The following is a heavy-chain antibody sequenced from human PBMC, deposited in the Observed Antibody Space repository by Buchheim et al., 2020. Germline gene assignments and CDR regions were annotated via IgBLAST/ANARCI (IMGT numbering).Heavy chain of an antibody. D-gene: IGHD3-10*01. J-gene: IGHJ4*02. Sequence: VQSGGQSGGGVVQPGRSLRLSCAGTGLKFDSYTMHWVRQAPGKGLEWVVLISYDGSDKYYADSVKGRFTISRDNFKNTLDLQMNSLRAEDTALYYCATHYYGSGSYSNFLLGYWGQGTL. CDR3: ATHYYGSGSYSNFLLGY. CDR1: GLKFDSYT. V-gene: IGHV3-30*04. CDR2: ISYDGSDK.